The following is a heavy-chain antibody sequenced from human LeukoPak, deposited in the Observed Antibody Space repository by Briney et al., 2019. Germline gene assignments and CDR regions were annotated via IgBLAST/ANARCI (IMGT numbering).Heavy chain of an antibody. V-gene: IGHV3-48*04. Sequence: GGSLRLSCAASGFTFSGYSMHWVRQAPGKGLEWISYISSSGSTIYYADSVKGRFTISRDDAKNSLYLQMNSLRAEDTAVYYCAELGITMIGGVWGKGTTVTISS. J-gene: IGHJ6*04. CDR1: GFTFSGYS. CDR3: AELGITMIGGV. D-gene: IGHD3-10*02. CDR2: ISSSGSTI.